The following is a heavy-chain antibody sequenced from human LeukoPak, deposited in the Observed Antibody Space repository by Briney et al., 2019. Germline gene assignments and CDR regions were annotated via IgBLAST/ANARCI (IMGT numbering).Heavy chain of an antibody. V-gene: IGHV1-2*06. CDR2: INLNSRGT. D-gene: IGHD3-22*01. CDR3: ARDRRTYYYDSSGYWAFDY. CDR1: GYTFTGYY. Sequence: ASVKVSCKASGYTFTGYYMHWVRQAPGQGLEWMGRINLNSRGTNYAQKFQGRVTMTRDTSISTAYMELSRLRSDDTAVYHCARDRRTYYYDSSGYWAFDYWGQGTLVTVSS. J-gene: IGHJ4*02.